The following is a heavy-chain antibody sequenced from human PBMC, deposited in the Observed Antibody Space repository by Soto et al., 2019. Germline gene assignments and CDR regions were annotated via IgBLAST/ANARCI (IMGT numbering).Heavy chain of an antibody. Sequence: SGTLSLTYAVYGGSFSGCYWSWIRQSPGKGLEWIGEINHSGSTNYNPSLKSRVTISVDTSKNQFSLKLSSVTAADTAVYYCARGIAARPLGYWGQGTLVTVSS. D-gene: IGHD6-6*01. CDR3: ARGIAARPLGY. J-gene: IGHJ4*02. V-gene: IGHV4-34*01. CDR1: GGSFSGCY. CDR2: INHSGST.